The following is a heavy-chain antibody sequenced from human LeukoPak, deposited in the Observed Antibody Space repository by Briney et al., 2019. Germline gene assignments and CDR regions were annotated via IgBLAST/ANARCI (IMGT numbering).Heavy chain of an antibody. V-gene: IGHV4-39*01. Sequence: PSETLSLTCSVSRGAVTNPAVYWVWIRQPPGKGLECLGGIYNRGDTFSNPSLMSRVDFSIDTSKDQFSLSLMSVTAADTAIYYCARQGVLYGFDFWGQGIPVTVSS. J-gene: IGHJ4*02. D-gene: IGHD3-16*01. CDR1: RGAVTNPAVY. CDR2: IYNRGDT. CDR3: ARQGVLYGFDF.